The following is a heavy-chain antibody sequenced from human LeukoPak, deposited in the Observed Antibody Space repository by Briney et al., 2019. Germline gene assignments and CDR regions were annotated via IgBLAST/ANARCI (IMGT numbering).Heavy chain of an antibody. J-gene: IGHJ4*02. D-gene: IGHD3-22*01. CDR1: GGSISSYY. V-gene: IGHV4-59*01. Sequence: ETLSLTCTVSGGSISSYYWSWIRQPPGKGLEWNGYIYYSGSTNYNPSLKSRVTISVDTSKNQFSLKLSSVTAAATAVYYCARALRDSSGYYYEGYFDYWGQGTLVTVSS. CDR3: ARALRDSSGYYYEGYFDY. CDR2: IYYSGST.